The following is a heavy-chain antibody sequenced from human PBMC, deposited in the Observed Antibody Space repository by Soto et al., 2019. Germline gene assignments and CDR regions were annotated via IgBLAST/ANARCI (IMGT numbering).Heavy chain of an antibody. CDR2: VYHSGAT. CDR1: GDSIIGTGW. D-gene: IGHD3-22*01. J-gene: IGHJ6*02. CDR3: VRNGYYSLDV. Sequence: QVQLQESGPGLVRPSGTLSLTCAVSGDSIIGTGWWSWVRQSPGKGLDWIGEVYHSGATTYTPSPKSRVTISVDTSRNQFSLNLGSVTAADTAVYYCVRNGYYSLDVWGQGTTVTVSS. V-gene: IGHV4-4*02.